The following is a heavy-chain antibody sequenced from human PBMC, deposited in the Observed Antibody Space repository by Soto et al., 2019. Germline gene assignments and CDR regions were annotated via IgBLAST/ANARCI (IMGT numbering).Heavy chain of an antibody. CDR1: GGSISSGDYY. V-gene: IGHV4-30-4*01. CDR3: AREVREVEMATTYEYYFDY. Sequence: PSETLSLTCTVSGGSISSGDYYWSWIRQPPGKGLEWIGYIYYSGSTYYNPSLKSRVTISVDTSKNQFSLKLNSVTAADTAVYYCAREVREVEMATTYEYYFDYWGQGTLVTVSS. CDR2: IYYSGST. J-gene: IGHJ4*02. D-gene: IGHD5-12*01.